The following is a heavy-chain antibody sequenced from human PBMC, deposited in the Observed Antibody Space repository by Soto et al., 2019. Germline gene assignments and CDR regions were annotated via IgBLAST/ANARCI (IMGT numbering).Heavy chain of an antibody. CDR2: IYYSGST. J-gene: IGHJ4*02. Sequence: QVQLQESGPGLVKPSQTLSLTCTVSGGSISSGGYYWSWIRQHPGKGLEWIGYIYYSGSTYYNPSLKSRVTISLDTSKNQFSLKLSSVTAADTAMYYCARLSSGERLNFDYWGQGTLVTASS. CDR3: ARLSSGERLNFDY. V-gene: IGHV4-31*03. CDR1: GGSISSGGYY. D-gene: IGHD3-10*02.